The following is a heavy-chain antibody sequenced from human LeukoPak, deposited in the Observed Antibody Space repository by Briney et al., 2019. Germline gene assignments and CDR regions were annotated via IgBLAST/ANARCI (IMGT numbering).Heavy chain of an antibody. CDR2: MCGTAGCT. J-gene: IGHJ5*01. V-gene: IGHV3-23*01. Sequence: GGSLRLSCEASGFTLNSYDMSWVRQAPGKGLEWVASMCGTAGCTFYPDSVKGRFTISRDNSKNVLYLRMNSLTAEDTAIYYCAKDRPNFHENSGHYYRRDGDSWGQGTLVTVSS. CDR1: GFTLNSYD. D-gene: IGHD3-22*01. CDR3: AKDRPNFHENSGHYYRRDGDS.